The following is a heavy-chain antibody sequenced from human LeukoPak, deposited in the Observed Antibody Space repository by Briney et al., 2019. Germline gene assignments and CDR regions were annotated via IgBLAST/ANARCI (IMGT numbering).Heavy chain of an antibody. D-gene: IGHD5-18*01. CDR2: IYTSGST. CDR3: ASGYAYY. J-gene: IGHJ4*02. Sequence: PSETLSLTCTVSGGSISSGSYYWSWIRQPARKGLEWIGRIYTSGSTNYNPSLKSRVTISVDTSKNQFSLKLSSVTAADTAVYYCASGYAYYWGQGTLVTVSS. V-gene: IGHV4-61*02. CDR1: GGSISSGSYY.